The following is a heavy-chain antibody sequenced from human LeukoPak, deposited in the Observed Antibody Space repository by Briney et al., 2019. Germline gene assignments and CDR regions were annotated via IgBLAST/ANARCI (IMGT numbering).Heavy chain of an antibody. CDR2: IKQDGSEK. CDR1: GFTFSSYA. CDR3: ARDDYGS. D-gene: IGHD4-17*01. V-gene: IGHV3-7*01. J-gene: IGHJ5*02. Sequence: GGSLRLSCAASGFTFSSYAMSWVRQAPGKGLEWVANIKQDGSEKYYVDSVKGRFTISRDNAKNSLYLQMNSLRAEDTAVYYCARDDYGSWGQGTLVTVSS.